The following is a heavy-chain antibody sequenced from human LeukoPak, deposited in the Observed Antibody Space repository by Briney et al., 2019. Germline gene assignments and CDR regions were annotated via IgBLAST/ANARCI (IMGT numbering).Heavy chain of an antibody. Sequence: SVKVSCKASGGTFSSDAFSWLRQAPGQGLEWMGGIIPMFGTPNYAPNFQGRVTIAADKSTSTAYMELTSLRSEDTAVYYCARDNGGKPFDYWGQGTLVTVSS. CDR3: ARDNGGKPFDY. V-gene: IGHV1-69*06. CDR2: IIPMFGTP. D-gene: IGHD4-23*01. CDR1: GGTFSSDA. J-gene: IGHJ4*02.